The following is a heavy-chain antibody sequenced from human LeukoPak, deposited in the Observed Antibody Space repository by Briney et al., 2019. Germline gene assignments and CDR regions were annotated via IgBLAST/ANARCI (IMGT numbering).Heavy chain of an antibody. V-gene: IGHV1-24*01. Sequence: ASVKVSCKVSGYTLTELSMHWVRQAPGKGLEWMGGFDPEDGETIYAQKFQGRVTMTEDTSTDTAYMELSSLRSEDTAVYYCATAGYSPIDIATFDYWGQGTLVTVSS. CDR1: GYTLTELS. J-gene: IGHJ4*02. CDR2: FDPEDGET. D-gene: IGHD5-18*01. CDR3: ATAGYSPIDIATFDY.